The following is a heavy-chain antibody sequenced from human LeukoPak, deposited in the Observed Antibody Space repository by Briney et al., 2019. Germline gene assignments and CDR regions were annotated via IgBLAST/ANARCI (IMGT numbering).Heavy chain of an antibody. V-gene: IGHV1-46*04. CDR1: GHTFTRSY. Sequence: ASVKVSCKASGHTFTRSYMHWVRQAPGQGLEWMGIINPSGGSTSYAQKLQGRVTMTRATSTSTVYMELSSLRSEDTAVYYCARDGHYYDSSGYPRFYYMDVWGKGTTVTVSS. J-gene: IGHJ6*03. CDR2: INPSGGST. D-gene: IGHD3-22*01. CDR3: ARDGHYYDSSGYPRFYYMDV.